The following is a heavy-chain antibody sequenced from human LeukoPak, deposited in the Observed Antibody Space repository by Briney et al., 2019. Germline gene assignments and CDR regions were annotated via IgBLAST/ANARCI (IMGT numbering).Heavy chain of an antibody. D-gene: IGHD3-10*01. CDR1: GFTFSRYA. Sequence: GGSLRLSCSASGFTFSRYAMHWVRQAPGKGLEWVAVISYDVSNKYYADSVKGRFTISRDNSKNTLYLQMNSLRAEDTAVYYCAKEYLIWFGDFDAFDIWGQGTMVTVSS. CDR3: AKEYLIWFGDFDAFDI. V-gene: IGHV3-30*04. CDR2: ISYDVSNK. J-gene: IGHJ3*02.